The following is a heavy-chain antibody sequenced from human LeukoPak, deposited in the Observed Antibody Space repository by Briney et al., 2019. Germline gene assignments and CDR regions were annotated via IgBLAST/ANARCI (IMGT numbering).Heavy chain of an antibody. CDR2: IKQDGSEK. CDR3: AREIAFNDFWSGGDAFDI. CDR1: GFTFSSYW. J-gene: IGHJ3*02. D-gene: IGHD3-3*01. Sequence: PGGSLRLSCAASGFTFSSYWMSWVRQAPGKGLEWVANIKQDGSEKYYVDSVKGRFTISRDNAKNLLYLQMNSLRAEDTAVYYCAREIAFNDFWSGGDAFDIWGQGTMVTVSS. V-gene: IGHV3-7*01.